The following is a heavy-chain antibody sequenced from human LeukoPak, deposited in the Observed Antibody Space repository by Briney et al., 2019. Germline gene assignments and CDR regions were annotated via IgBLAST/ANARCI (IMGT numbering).Heavy chain of an antibody. CDR2: ITGSSGYT. Sequence: GGSLRLSCAASGLTLSSYGMSWVRQAPGKGLEWVSSITGSSGYTYYADSVRGRFAISRDNSRNTVFLQMNSLRAEDTAVYYCAKTYYFDSSGYWSAYYFDKWGQGTHVTVSS. CDR1: GLTLSSYG. J-gene: IGHJ4*02. V-gene: IGHV3-23*01. CDR3: AKTYYFDSSGYWSAYYFDK. D-gene: IGHD3-22*01.